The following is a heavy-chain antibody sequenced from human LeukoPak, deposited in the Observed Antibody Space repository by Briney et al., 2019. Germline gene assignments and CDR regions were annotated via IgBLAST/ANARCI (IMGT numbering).Heavy chain of an antibody. D-gene: IGHD1-14*01. Sequence: SETLSLTCTVSGGSISSYYWSWIRQPPGKGLEWIGYIFYTGSTNYNPSLKSRVTISVDTSKNQFSLKLSSVTAADTAVYYCTGGSGYYYYYYMDVWGKGTTVTVSS. CDR2: IFYTGST. CDR3: TGGSGYYYYYYMDV. CDR1: GGSISSYY. J-gene: IGHJ6*03. V-gene: IGHV4-59*08.